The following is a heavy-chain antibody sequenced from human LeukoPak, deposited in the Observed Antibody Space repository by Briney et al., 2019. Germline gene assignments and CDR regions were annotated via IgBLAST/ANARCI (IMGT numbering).Heavy chain of an antibody. CDR2: INHSGST. D-gene: IGHD2-2*02. CDR3: AGRGVSCSSTSCYTEDY. Sequence: SETLSLTRAVYGGSFSGYYWSWIRQPPGKGLEWIGEINHSGSTNYNPSLKSRVTISVDTSKNQFSLKLSSVTAADTAVYYCAGRGVSCSSTSCYTEDYWGQGTLVTVSS. CDR1: GGSFSGYY. J-gene: IGHJ4*02. V-gene: IGHV4-34*01.